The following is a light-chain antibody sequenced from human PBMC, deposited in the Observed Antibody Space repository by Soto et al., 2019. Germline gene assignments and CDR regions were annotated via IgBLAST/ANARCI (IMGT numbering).Light chain of an antibody. V-gene: IGKV1-27*01. CDR3: QVYNNAPPLT. J-gene: IGKJ4*01. Sequence: DIQMTQSPSSLSASVGDRVTITCRASQAITNNLAWYQHKPGTSPNLLIYAATTLQSGVPSRFSGSGSGTDFTLTISSLQPEDVATYFCQVYNNAPPLTLGGGTKVEIK. CDR2: AAT. CDR1: QAITNN.